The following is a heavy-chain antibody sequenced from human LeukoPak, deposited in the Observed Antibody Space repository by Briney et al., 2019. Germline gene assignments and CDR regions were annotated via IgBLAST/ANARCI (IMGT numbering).Heavy chain of an antibody. J-gene: IGHJ4*02. CDR2: IYSGGST. CDR3: AKALPIVVVVAASEPYFDY. V-gene: IGHV3-66*01. D-gene: IGHD2-15*01. CDR1: GFTVSSNY. Sequence: GGSLRLSCAASGFTVSSNYMSWVRQAPGKGLEWVSVIYSGGSTYYADSVKGRFTISRDNSKNTLYLQMNSLRAEDTAVYYCAKALPIVVVVAASEPYFDYWGQGTLVTVSS.